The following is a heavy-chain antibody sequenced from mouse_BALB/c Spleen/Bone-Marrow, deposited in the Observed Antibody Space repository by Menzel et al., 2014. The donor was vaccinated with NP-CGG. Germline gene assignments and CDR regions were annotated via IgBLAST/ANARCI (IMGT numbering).Heavy chain of an antibody. V-gene: IGHV5-17*02. CDR1: GFTFSRFG. J-gene: IGHJ2*01. CDR2: ISSGSSSI. Sequence: VQLVESGGGLVQPGGSRKLSCAASGFTFSRFGMHWVRQAPEKGLEWVAYISSGSSSIYYSDTVRGRFTISRDNPMDTLFLQMTSLRSEDTAMYYCARGDYWGQGTILTVSS. CDR3: ARGDY.